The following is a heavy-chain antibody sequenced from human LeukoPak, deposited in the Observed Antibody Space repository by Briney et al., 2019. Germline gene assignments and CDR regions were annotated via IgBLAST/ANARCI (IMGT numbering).Heavy chain of an antibody. CDR2: ISGIGGGT. CDR1: GFTFSSYA. Sequence: PGGALRVSCAASGFTFSSYAMSSVPQAPGEGLEWGSVISGIGGGTDYADSVKGRFTISRDNSKNTLYLQMNSLRAEDTAVYHCAKNPLRAAPGFFDYWGQGTLVTVSS. CDR3: AKNPLRAAPGFFDY. V-gene: IGHV3-23*01. D-gene: IGHD6-13*01. J-gene: IGHJ4*02.